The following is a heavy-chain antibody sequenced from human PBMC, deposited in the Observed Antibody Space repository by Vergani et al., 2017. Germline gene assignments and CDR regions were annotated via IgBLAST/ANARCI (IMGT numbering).Heavy chain of an antibody. CDR3: ARGGTDPVRGPNYYYYYGMDV. CDR1: GGSISSYY. CDR2: IYYSGST. J-gene: IGHJ6*02. Sequence: QVQLQESGPGLVKPSQTLSLTCTVSGGSISSYYWSWIRQPPGKGLEWIGYIYYSGSTNYNPSLKSRVTISVDTAKNQFSLKPSSVTAADTAVYYCARGGTDPVRGPNYYYYYGMDVWGQGTTVTVSS. D-gene: IGHD3-10*02. V-gene: IGHV4-59*01.